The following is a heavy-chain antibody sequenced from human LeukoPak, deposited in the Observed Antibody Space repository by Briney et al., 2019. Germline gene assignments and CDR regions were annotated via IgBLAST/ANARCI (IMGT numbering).Heavy chain of an antibody. Sequence: GGSLRLSCEASGFTFNTYAIYWVRQAPGKGLEWVSGICGSGGCTYYADSVKGRFTISRDNSKNTVYLQMNSLTADDTAVYYCAKTTVGYSSGRYPGWPADCWGQGALVTVSS. CDR2: ICGSGGCT. J-gene: IGHJ4*02. D-gene: IGHD6-19*01. V-gene: IGHV3-23*01. CDR1: GFTFNTYA. CDR3: AKTTVGYSSGRYPGWPADC.